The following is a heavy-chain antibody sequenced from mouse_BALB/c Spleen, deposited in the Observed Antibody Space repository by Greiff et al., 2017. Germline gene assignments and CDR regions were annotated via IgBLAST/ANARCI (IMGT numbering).Heavy chain of an antibody. CDR2: INPYNDCT. V-gene: IGHV1-14*01. J-gene: IGHJ4*01. Sequence: EVQLQQSGPELVKPGASVKMSYKASGYTFTSYVMHWVKQKPGQGLEWIGYINPYNDCTKYNEKFKGKATLTSDKSSSTAYMELSSLTSEDSAVYYCARSGDYGNYGYAMDYWGQGTSVTVSS. D-gene: IGHD2-1*01. CDR1: GYTFTSYV. CDR3: ARSGDYGNYGYAMDY.